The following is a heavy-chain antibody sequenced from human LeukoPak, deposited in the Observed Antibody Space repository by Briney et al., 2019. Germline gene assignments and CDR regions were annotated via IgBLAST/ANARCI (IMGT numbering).Heavy chain of an antibody. CDR2: IRYDGSNK. D-gene: IGHD3-10*01. J-gene: IGHJ4*02. V-gene: IGHV3-30*02. CDR1: GFTFSSYG. CDR3: ARSLTMVRAYDY. Sequence: GGSLTLSCAASGFTFSSYGMHWVRQAPGKGLEWVAFIRYDGSNKYYADSVKGRFTISRDNSKNTLYLQMNSLRAEDTAVYYCARSLTMVRAYDYWGQGTLVTVSS.